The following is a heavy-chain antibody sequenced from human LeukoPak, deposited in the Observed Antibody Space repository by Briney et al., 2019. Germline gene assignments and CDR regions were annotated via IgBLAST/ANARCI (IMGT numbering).Heavy chain of an antibody. D-gene: IGHD5-24*01. V-gene: IGHV1-46*01. J-gene: IGHJ4*02. CDR3: ASGIEMATIRFDY. CDR2: INPSGGST. Sequence: GASVKVSCKVSGYTLTELSMHWVRQAPGQGLEWMGIINPSGGSTSYAQKFQGRVTMTRDTSTSTVYMELSSLRSEDTAVYYCASGIEMATIRFDYWGQGTLVTVSS. CDR1: GYTLTELS.